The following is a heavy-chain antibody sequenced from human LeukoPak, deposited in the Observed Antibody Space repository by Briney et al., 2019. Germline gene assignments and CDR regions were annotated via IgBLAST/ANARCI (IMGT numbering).Heavy chain of an antibody. Sequence: ASETLSLTCTVSGYSISSGYYWGWIRQPPGKGLEWIGSIYHSGSTYYNPSLKSRVTISVDTSKNQFSLKLSSVTAADTAVYYCARKGVTTRHNWFDPWGQGTLVTVSS. D-gene: IGHD1-1*01. CDR2: IYHSGST. V-gene: IGHV4-38-2*02. CDR1: GYSISSGYY. CDR3: ARKGVTTRHNWFDP. J-gene: IGHJ5*02.